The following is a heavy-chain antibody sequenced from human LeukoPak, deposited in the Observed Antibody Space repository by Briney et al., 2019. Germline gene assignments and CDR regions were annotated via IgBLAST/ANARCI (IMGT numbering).Heavy chain of an antibody. V-gene: IGHV4-59*12. CDR1: GGSISSYY. CDR3: ARYSITAAISWFDP. J-gene: IGHJ5*02. CDR2: IYYSGST. Sequence: PSETLSLTCTVSGGSISSYYWSWIRQPPGKGLEWIGYIYYSGSTNYNPSLKSRVTMSIDTSKNQFSLKLSSVTAADTAVYYCARYSITAAISWFDPWGQGTLVTVSS. D-gene: IGHD6-13*01.